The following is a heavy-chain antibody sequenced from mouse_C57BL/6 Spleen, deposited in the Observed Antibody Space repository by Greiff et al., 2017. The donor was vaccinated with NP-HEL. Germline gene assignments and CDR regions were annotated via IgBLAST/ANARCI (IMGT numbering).Heavy chain of an antibody. CDR2: ISSGSSTI. D-gene: IGHD1-1*01. Sequence: EVMLVESGGGLVKPGGSLKLSCAASGFTFSDYGMHWVRQAPEKGLEWVAYISSGSSTIYYVDTVKGRFTISRDNAKNTLFLQMTSLRSEDTAMYYCARDYYGSSGFDYWGQGTTLTVSS. J-gene: IGHJ2*01. CDR1: GFTFSDYG. CDR3: ARDYYGSSGFDY. V-gene: IGHV5-17*01.